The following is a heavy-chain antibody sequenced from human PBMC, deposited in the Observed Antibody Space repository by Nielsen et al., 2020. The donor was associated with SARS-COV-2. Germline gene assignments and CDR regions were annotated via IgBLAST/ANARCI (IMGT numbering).Heavy chain of an antibody. Sequence: GESLKISCAASGFTFSSYAMHWVRQAPGKGLEWVAVISHDGSNKYYADSVKGRFTISRDNSKNTLYLQMNSLRAEDTAVYYCARAIYRLTTDNWFDPWGQGTLVTVSS. CDR2: ISHDGSNK. CDR1: GFTFSSYA. D-gene: IGHD4-11*01. CDR3: ARAIYRLTTDNWFDP. V-gene: IGHV3-30-3*01. J-gene: IGHJ5*02.